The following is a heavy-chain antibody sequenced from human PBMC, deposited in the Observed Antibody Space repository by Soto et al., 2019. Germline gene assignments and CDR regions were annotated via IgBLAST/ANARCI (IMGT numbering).Heavy chain of an antibody. J-gene: IGHJ4*02. D-gene: IGHD5-12*01. V-gene: IGHV3-66*01. CDR1: GFTVSSNY. CDR3: ARAASGYEAGFDY. Sequence: EVQLVESGGGLVQPGGSLRLSCAASGFTVSSNYMSWVRQAPGKGLEWVSVIYSGGSTYYADSVKGRFTISRDNSKNTRYLQMNSLRAEDTAVYYCARAASGYEAGFDYWGQGTLVTVSS. CDR2: IYSGGST.